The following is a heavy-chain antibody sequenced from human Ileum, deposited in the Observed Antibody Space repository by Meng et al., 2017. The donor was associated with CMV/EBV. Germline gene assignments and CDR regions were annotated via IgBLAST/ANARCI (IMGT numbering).Heavy chain of an antibody. Sequence: SETLSLTCSVSRGSVTSGDSYWTWVRQYPGKGLEWIGNIYYSGSTNYNPSLKSRVTISTDTSKNQFSLKLSSVTAADTAVYYCARDGTSGADAMDVWGQETTVTVSS. CDR3: ARDGTSGADAMDV. J-gene: IGHJ6*02. CDR2: IYYSGST. D-gene: IGHD3-10*01. CDR1: RGSVTSGDSY. V-gene: IGHV4-61*08.